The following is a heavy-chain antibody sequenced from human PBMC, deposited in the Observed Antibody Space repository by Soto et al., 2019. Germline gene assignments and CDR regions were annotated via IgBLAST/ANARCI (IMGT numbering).Heavy chain of an antibody. CDR1: GGSISTYY. Sequence: SETLSLTCTVSGGSISTYYWNWIRQSPGKGLEWIGYIYRTGSTHYNPSLSSRAAISLGTSRNQFSLQLNSVTAADTAVYFCARQIGDDTFDIWGQGTMVTV. CDR2: IYRTGST. J-gene: IGHJ3*02. CDR3: ARQIGDDTFDI. V-gene: IGHV4-4*09.